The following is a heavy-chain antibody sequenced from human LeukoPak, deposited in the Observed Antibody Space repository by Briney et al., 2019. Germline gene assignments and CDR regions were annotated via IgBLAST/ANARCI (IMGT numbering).Heavy chain of an antibody. CDR2: IYTSGST. Sequence: SETLSLTCTVSGVSISSYYWSWIRQPPGKGLEWIGYIYTSGSTNYNPSLKSRVTISVDTSKNQFSLKLSSVTAADTAVYYCARRSIYSSSWFDPWGQGTLVTVSS. CDR3: ARRSIYSSSWFDP. J-gene: IGHJ5*02. V-gene: IGHV4-4*09. CDR1: GVSISSYY. D-gene: IGHD6-6*01.